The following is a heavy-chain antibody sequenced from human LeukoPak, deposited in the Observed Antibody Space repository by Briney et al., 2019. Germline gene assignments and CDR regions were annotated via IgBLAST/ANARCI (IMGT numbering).Heavy chain of an antibody. CDR2: ISSSSSTM. CDR1: GFTFSSYS. D-gene: IGHD3-16*01. J-gene: IGHJ4*02. V-gene: IGHV3-48*01. Sequence: GGSLRLSCAASGFTFSSYSMNWVRQAPGKGLEWVSYISSSSSTMYYADSVKGRFTISRDNAKNSLYLQMNSLRAEDTAAYYCARDWAGGLFDYWGQGTLVTVSS. CDR3: ARDWAGGLFDY.